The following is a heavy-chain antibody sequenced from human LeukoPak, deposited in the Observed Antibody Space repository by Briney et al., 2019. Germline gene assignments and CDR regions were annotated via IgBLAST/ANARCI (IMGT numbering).Heavy chain of an antibody. CDR2: ISAYNGNT. D-gene: IGHD6-19*01. J-gene: IGHJ3*02. Sequence: ASVKVSCKASGYTFTSYGISWVRQAPGQGLEWMGWISAYNGNTNYAQKLQGRVTMTTDTSTSTSYMELRSRRSDGTAVYYCARVKGSAASADAFDIWGQGTMVTVSS. CDR1: GYTFTSYG. CDR3: ARVKGSAASADAFDI. V-gene: IGHV1-18*01.